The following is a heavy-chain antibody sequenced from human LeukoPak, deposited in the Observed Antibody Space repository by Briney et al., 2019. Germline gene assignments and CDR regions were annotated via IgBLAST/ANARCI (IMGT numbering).Heavy chain of an antibody. CDR1: GYTFTGYF. CDR3: ARGPSLYYYGMDV. J-gene: IGHJ6*02. CDR2: SKHNSGGT. Sequence: GSVKVSCKASGYTFTGYFMHGVGQAPGQEREWWGWSKHNSGGTNYAQKFQGRVTITRDTSISTAYMELRRLRSDDTAVYYCARGPSLYYYGMDVWVQGTTVTVSS. V-gene: IGHV1-2*02.